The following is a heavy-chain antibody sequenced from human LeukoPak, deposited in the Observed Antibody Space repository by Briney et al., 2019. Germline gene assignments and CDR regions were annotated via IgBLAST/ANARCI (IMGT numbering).Heavy chain of an antibody. V-gene: IGHV3-7*01. CDR3: ARDAFRARYFDL. CDR1: EFTFTNYW. Sequence: TGGSLRLSCAASEFTFTNYWMSWVRQAPGKGLEWVANIKQDGREKYYVGSVKGRFTISRDNAKNSLYLQMNSLRVEDTAVYYCARDAFRARYFDLWGRGTLVAVSS. J-gene: IGHJ2*01. CDR2: IKQDGREK. D-gene: IGHD3-10*01.